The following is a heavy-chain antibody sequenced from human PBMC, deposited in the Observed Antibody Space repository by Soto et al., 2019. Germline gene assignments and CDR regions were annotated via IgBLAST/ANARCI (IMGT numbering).Heavy chain of an antibody. CDR2: IIPIFGTA. CDR1: GGTFSSYA. Sequence: SVKVSCKASGGTFSSYAISWVRQAPGQGLEWMGGIIPIFGTANYAQKFQGRVTITADESTSTAYMELSSLRSEDTAVYYCARFVYYDSSGYLIYGRYFDYWGQGTLVTVSS. V-gene: IGHV1-69*13. CDR3: ARFVYYDSSGYLIYGRYFDY. J-gene: IGHJ4*02. D-gene: IGHD3-22*01.